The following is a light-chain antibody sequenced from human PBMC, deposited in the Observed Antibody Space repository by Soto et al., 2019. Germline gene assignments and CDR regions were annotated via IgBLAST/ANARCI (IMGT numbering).Light chain of an antibody. CDR3: QQRSNWPPT. CDR2: DAS. V-gene: IGKV3-11*01. J-gene: IGKJ1*01. CDR1: QTVSGY. Sequence: IELAQPRATLTLSPGERATLSCRASQTVSGYLAWYQQKPGQGPRLLIYDASSSASDIPARFSGSGSGTDFPLTISSLEPEDFAVYYCQQRSNWPPTFGQGTKV.